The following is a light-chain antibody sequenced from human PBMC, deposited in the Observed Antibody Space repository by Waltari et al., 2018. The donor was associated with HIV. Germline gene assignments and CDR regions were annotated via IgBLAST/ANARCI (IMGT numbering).Light chain of an antibody. CDR1: TKVVCNYEL. J-gene: IGLJ3*02. V-gene: IGLV2-14*01. CDR2: DVS. Sequence: QSALTQPASVSGSPGQSVTISCTGTTKVVCNYELCSWYQPRPGKAPKLLIYDVSNRPAGVSARFSGSKSGNTASLSISGLQPDDEADYFCASYRTYGTLVFGGGTKLTVL. CDR3: ASYRTYGTLV.